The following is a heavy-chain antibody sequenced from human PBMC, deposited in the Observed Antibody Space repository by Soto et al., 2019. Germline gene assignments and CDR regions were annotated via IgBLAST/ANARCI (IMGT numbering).Heavy chain of an antibody. CDR2: IYYSGST. Sequence: SETLSLTCTVSGGSISSSSYYWGWIRQPPGKGLEWIGSIYYSGSTYYNPSLKSRVTISVDTSKNQFSLKLSSVTAADTAVYYCAGPSEYSSSWSNYYYYYGMDVWGQGTTVTVS. J-gene: IGHJ6*02. V-gene: IGHV4-39*01. CDR1: GGSISSSSYY. D-gene: IGHD6-13*01. CDR3: AGPSEYSSSWSNYYYYYGMDV.